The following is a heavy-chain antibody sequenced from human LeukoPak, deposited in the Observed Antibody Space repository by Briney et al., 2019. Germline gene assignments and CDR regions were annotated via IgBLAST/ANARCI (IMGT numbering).Heavy chain of an antibody. CDR1: GFTFSDYY. CDR3: ARDFRYYGSSGYPTGPVDY. D-gene: IGHD3-22*01. V-gene: IGHV3-11*01. Sequence: PGGSLRLSCAASGFTFSDYYMSWIRQAPGKGLEWVSYISSSGSTIYYADSVKGRFTISRDNAKNSLYLQMNSLRAEDTAVYYCARDFRYYGSSGYPTGPVDYWGQGTLVTVSS. J-gene: IGHJ4*02. CDR2: ISSSGSTI.